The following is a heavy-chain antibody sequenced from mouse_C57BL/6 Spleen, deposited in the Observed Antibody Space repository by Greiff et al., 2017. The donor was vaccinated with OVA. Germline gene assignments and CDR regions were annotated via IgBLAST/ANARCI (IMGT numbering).Heavy chain of an antibody. CDR1: GYTFTSYW. J-gene: IGHJ2*01. V-gene: IGHV1-64*01. Sequence: QVHVKQPGAELVKPGASVKLSCKASGYTFTSYWMHWVKQRPGQGLEWIGMIHPNSGSTNYNEKFKSKATLTVDKSSSTAYMQLSSLTSEDSAVYYCARPLLNGSSLDYWGQGTTLTVSS. CDR2: IHPNSGST. CDR3: ARPLLNGSSLDY. D-gene: IGHD1-1*01.